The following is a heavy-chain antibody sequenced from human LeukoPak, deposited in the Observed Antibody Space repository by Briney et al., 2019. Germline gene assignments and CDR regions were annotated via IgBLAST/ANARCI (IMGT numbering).Heavy chain of an antibody. CDR3: ARDGRDYDYVWGSYRSDAFDI. D-gene: IGHD3-16*02. Sequence: ASVKVSCKASGYTFISYGISWVRQAPGQGLEWMGWISAYNGNTNYAQKLQGRVTMTTDTSTSTAYMELRSLRSDDTAVYYCARDGRDYDYVWGSYRSDAFDIWGQGTMVTVSS. J-gene: IGHJ3*02. CDR1: GYTFISYG. CDR2: ISAYNGNT. V-gene: IGHV1-18*04.